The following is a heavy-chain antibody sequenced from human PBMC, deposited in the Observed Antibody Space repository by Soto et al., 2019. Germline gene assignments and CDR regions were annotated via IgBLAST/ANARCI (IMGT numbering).Heavy chain of an antibody. CDR3: ARVLFVGATTGNWFDA. D-gene: IGHD1-26*01. CDR1: GGSISSYY. CDR2: IYYSGST. Sequence: SETLSLTCTVSGGSISSYYCCWIRQPPGKGLEWIGYIYYSGSTNYNPSLKSRVTISVDTSKNQFSLKLSSVTAADTAVYYCARVLFVGATTGNWFDAWGQGTLVTVSS. J-gene: IGHJ5*02. V-gene: IGHV4-59*01.